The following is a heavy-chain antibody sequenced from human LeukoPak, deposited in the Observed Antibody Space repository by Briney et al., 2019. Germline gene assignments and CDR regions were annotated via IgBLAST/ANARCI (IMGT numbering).Heavy chain of an antibody. D-gene: IGHD2-15*01. Sequence: ASVKVSRKASGYTFTSYGISWVRQAPGQGLEWMGWISAYNGNTNYAQKLQGRVTLTTDTSTSTDYMELRSLRSDDTAVYYCARSGGYFSGGSCYSEYYFDYWGQGTLVTVSS. CDR1: GYTFTSYG. CDR2: ISAYNGNT. V-gene: IGHV1-18*01. CDR3: ARSGGYFSGGSCYSEYYFDY. J-gene: IGHJ4*02.